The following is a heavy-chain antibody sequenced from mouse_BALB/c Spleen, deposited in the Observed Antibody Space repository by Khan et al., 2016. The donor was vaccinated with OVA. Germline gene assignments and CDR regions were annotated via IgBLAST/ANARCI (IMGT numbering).Heavy chain of an antibody. CDR2: IDPSDSHT. V-gene: IGHV1-69*02. Sequence: QVQLQQPGAELVKPGAPVKLSCKASGYTFSSYWMHWVKQRPGQGLEWIGEIDPSDSHTNYNQKFKGKATLNVDKSSSTAYMHLNSLTSEDSAVYYCARSYYYGSSTWFAYWGQGTLVTVSA. D-gene: IGHD1-1*01. CDR1: GYTFSSYW. CDR3: ARSYYYGSSTWFAY. J-gene: IGHJ3*01.